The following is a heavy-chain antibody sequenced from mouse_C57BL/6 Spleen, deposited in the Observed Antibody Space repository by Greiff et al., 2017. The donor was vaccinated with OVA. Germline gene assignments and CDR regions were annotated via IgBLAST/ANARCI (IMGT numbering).Heavy chain of an antibody. V-gene: IGHV1-82*01. D-gene: IGHD1-1*01. J-gene: IGHJ1*03. CDR2: IYPGDGDT. CDR1: GYAFSSSW. Sequence: VQLQQSGPELVKPGASVKISCKASGYAFSSSWMNWVKQRPGKGLEWIGRIYPGDGDTNYNGKFKGKATLTADKSSSTAYMQLSSLTSEDSAVYFCARGSSYSQWYFDVWGTGTTVTVSS. CDR3: ARGSSYSQWYFDV.